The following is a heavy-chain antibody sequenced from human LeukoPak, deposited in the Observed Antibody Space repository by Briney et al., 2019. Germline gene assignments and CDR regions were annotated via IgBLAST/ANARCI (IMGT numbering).Heavy chain of an antibody. CDR3: ARGGSSSWYQESGYYYYGMDV. J-gene: IGHJ6*02. Sequence: GASVKVSCKASGGTFSSYAISWVRQAPGQGFEWMGGIIPIFGTANYAQKFQGRVTITADESTSTAYMELSSLRSEDTAVYYCARGGSSSWYQESGYYYYGMDVWGQGTTVTVSS. CDR2: IIPIFGTA. V-gene: IGHV1-69*13. D-gene: IGHD6-13*01. CDR1: GGTFSSYA.